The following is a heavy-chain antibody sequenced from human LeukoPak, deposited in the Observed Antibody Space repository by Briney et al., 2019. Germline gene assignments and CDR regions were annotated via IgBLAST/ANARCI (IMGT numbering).Heavy chain of an antibody. CDR2: IFYSGST. D-gene: IGHD5-24*01. Sequence: SETLSLTCTVSGASISSSSYYWGWIRQPPGKGPEWIGSIFYSGSTFYNPSLKSRVTIFVDTSKNQFSLKLSSVTAADTAMYYCARHLRGDGQGWFDPWGQGTLVTVSS. J-gene: IGHJ5*02. CDR1: GASISSSSYY. CDR3: ARHLRGDGQGWFDP. V-gene: IGHV4-39*01.